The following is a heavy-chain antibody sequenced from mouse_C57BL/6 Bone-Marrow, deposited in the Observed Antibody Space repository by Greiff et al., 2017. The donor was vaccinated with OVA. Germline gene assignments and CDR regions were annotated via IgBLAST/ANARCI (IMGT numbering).Heavy chain of an antibody. D-gene: IGHD2-12*01. CDR2: IDPSDSET. Sequence: QVQLQQPGAELVRPGSSVKLSCKASGYTFTSYWMHWVKQRPIQGLEWIGNIDPSDSETHYNQKFKDKATLTVDKSSSTAYMRLSSLTSEDSSVYYYARSLLRCITWYFDVWGTGTTVTVAS. CDR3: ARSLLRCITWYFDV. CDR1: GYTFTSYW. V-gene: IGHV1-52*01. J-gene: IGHJ1*03.